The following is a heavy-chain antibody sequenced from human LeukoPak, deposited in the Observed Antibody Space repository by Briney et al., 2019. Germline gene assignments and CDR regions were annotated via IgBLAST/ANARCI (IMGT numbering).Heavy chain of an antibody. CDR2: INHSGST. J-gene: IGHJ4*02. D-gene: IGHD6-19*01. CDR3: ARVSSGWYNHFDY. CDR1: GGSFSGYY. V-gene: IGHV4-34*01. Sequence: SETLSLTCAVYGGSFSGYYWSWLRQPPGKGLEWIGEINHSGSTNYNPSLKSRVTISVDTSKNQFSLKLSSVTAADTAVYYCARVSSGWYNHFDYWGQGTLVTVSS.